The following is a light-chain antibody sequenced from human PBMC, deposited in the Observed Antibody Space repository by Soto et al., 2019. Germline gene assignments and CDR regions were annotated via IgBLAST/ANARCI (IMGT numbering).Light chain of an antibody. Sequence: DIQRTQSPSSLSASVGDRVTITCRASQSISTYLNWYQQKPGKAPKVLIYAASSLQSGVPSRFSGTGSGTDFILTISSLQPADFATYYCQQRYSTPLTFGQGTKLEIK. CDR2: AAS. CDR1: QSISTY. CDR3: QQRYSTPLT. V-gene: IGKV1-39*01. J-gene: IGKJ2*01.